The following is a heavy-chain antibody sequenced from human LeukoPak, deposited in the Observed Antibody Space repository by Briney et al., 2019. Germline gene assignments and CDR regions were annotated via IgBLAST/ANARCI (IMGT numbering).Heavy chain of an antibody. CDR3: ATGSSPSYYFDY. D-gene: IGHD2-15*01. J-gene: IGHJ4*02. V-gene: IGHV4-39*01. Sequence: SETLFLTCTVSGGSISSSSYYWGWIRQPPGKGLEWIGSIYYSGSTYYNPSLKSRVTISVDTSKNQFSLKLSSVTAADTAVYYCATGSSPSYYFDYWGQGTLVTVSS. CDR2: IYYSGST. CDR1: GGSISSSSYY.